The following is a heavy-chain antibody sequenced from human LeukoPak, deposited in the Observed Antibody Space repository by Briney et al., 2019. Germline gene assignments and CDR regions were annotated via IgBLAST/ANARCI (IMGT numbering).Heavy chain of an antibody. D-gene: IGHD5-24*01. CDR1: GGTFSSYA. Sequence: SVKVSCKASGGTFSSYAISWVRQAPGQGLEWMGGIIPIFGTANYAQKFQGRVTITTDVSTSTAYMELSSLRSEDTAVYYCATSRRRDGYNYYFDYWGQGTLVTVSS. CDR3: ATSRRRDGYNYYFDY. J-gene: IGHJ4*02. CDR2: IIPIFGTA. V-gene: IGHV1-69*05.